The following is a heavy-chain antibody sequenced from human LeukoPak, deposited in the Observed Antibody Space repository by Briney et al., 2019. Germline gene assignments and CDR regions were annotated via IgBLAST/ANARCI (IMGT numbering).Heavy chain of an antibody. D-gene: IGHD3-22*01. Sequence: ASVKVSCKASGYTFTGYYMHWVRQAPGQGLEWMGWINPNSGGTNYAQKFQGRVTMTRDTSITTAYMDLSRLISDDTAVYYCARGHYYADGRYPLHYWGQGTLVTVSP. CDR3: ARGHYYADGRYPLHY. J-gene: IGHJ4*02. CDR2: INPNSGGT. V-gene: IGHV1-2*02. CDR1: GYTFTGYY.